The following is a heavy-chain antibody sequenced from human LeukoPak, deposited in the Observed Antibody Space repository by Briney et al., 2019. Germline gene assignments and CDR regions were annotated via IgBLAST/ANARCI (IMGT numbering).Heavy chain of an antibody. Sequence: GASVKVSCKASGYTFTNYYIHWVRQAPGQGLEWMGIINPSGGGTNYAQKCQGRVTMTSDTSTNTVYMELSSLRSEDTAVFYCARGPMTTVVSPDYHFDYWGQGTLVTVSS. CDR1: GYTFTNYY. D-gene: IGHD4-23*01. V-gene: IGHV1-46*01. CDR2: INPSGGGT. CDR3: ARGPMTTVVSPDYHFDY. J-gene: IGHJ4*02.